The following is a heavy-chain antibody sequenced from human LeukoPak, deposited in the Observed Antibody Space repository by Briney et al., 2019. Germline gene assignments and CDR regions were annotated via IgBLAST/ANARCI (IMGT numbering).Heavy chain of an antibody. D-gene: IGHD3-9*01. CDR3: ASRNDILTGYVFDF. CDR1: GGSISSGGYY. CDR2: IYYSGST. J-gene: IGHJ4*02. V-gene: IGHV4-39*01. Sequence: PSETLSLTCTVSGGSISSGGYYWGWIRQPPGKGLEWIGSIYYSGSTSYDPSLKSRVTISVDTSKNQFSLKLTSVTAADTAVYYCASRNDILTGYVFDFWGQGTLVTVSS.